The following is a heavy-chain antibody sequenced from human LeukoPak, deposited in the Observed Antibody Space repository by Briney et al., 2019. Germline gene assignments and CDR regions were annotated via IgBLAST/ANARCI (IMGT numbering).Heavy chain of an antibody. CDR3: AREVTTSEVDY. CDR1: GGSISSYH. D-gene: IGHD4-17*01. J-gene: IGHJ4*02. CDR2: IFYSGST. V-gene: IGHV4-59*01. Sequence: PSETLSLTCTVSGGSISSYHWNWIRQPPGKGLEWIGYIFYSGSTNYNPSLKSRVTISVDTSKNQFSLKLSSVTAADTAVYYCAREVTTSEVDYWGQGTLVTVSS.